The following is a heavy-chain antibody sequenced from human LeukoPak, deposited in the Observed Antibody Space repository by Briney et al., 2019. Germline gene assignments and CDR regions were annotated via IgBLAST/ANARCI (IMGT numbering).Heavy chain of an antibody. CDR1: GFTFSSYD. Sequence: GGSLRLSCAASGFTFSSYDMLWVRQATGKGLEWVSAIGTAGDTYYPGSVKGRFTISRENAKNSLYLQMNSLRAGDTAVYYCARGGGGDYDFWSGYGDAFDIWGQGTMVTVSS. J-gene: IGHJ3*02. CDR2: IGTAGDT. V-gene: IGHV3-13*01. CDR3: ARGGGGDYDFWSGYGDAFDI. D-gene: IGHD3-3*01.